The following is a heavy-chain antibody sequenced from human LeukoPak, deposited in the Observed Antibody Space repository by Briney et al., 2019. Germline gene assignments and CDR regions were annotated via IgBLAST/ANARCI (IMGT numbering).Heavy chain of an antibody. CDR2: ISGSGGST. D-gene: IGHD5-24*01. V-gene: IGHV3-23*01. CDR1: GFTFSSYA. CDR3: AAGDGYDVGAY. Sequence: GGSLRLSCAASGFTFSSYAMSWVRQAPGKGLEWVSAISGSGGSTYYAESVKGRFTISRDNSKNTLYLQMNSLRAEDTAVYYCAAGDGYDVGAYWGQGTLVAVSS. J-gene: IGHJ4*02.